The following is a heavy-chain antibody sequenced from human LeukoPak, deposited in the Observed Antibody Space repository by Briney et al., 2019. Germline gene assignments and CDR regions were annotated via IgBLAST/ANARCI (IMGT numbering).Heavy chain of an antibody. CDR3: ARYCSSTSCFSYGMDV. CDR1: GGSISSSNW. J-gene: IGHJ6*04. V-gene: IGHV4-4*02. Sequence: PSETLSLTCAVSGGSISSSNWWSWVGQPPGKGLEWIGEIYHSGSTNYNPSLKSRVTISVDKSKNQFSLKLSSVTAADTAVYYCARYCSSTSCFSYGMDVWGKGTTVTVSS. CDR2: IYHSGST. D-gene: IGHD2-2*01.